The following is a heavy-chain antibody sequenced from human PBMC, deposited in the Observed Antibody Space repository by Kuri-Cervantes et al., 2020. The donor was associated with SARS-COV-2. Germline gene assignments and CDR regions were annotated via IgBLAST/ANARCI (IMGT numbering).Heavy chain of an antibody. V-gene: IGHV1-46*01. Sequence: ASVKVSCKASGYTFTSYYMHWVRQALGQGLEWMGIINPSGGSTSYAQKFQGRVTMTRDTSTSTVSMELSSLRSEDTAVYYCARDHGDSSSWPHRVIRYYGMDVWGQGTTVTVSS. J-gene: IGHJ6*02. CDR1: GYTFTSYY. CDR3: ARDHGDSSSWPHRVIRYYGMDV. D-gene: IGHD6-13*01. CDR2: INPSGGST.